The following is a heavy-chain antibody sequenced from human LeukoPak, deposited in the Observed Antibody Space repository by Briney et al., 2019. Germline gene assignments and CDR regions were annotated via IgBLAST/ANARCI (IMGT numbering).Heavy chain of an antibody. CDR3: ARPYYYDSSGYYYYAFDI. J-gene: IGHJ3*02. Sequence: GESLKISCKGSGYSFTSYWIGWVRQMPGKGLEWMGIIYPGDSDTRYSPSFQGQVTISADKSISTAYLQWSSLKASDTAMYYCARPYYYDSSGYYYYAFDIWGQGTIVTVSS. CDR2: IYPGDSDT. CDR1: GYSFTSYW. D-gene: IGHD3-22*01. V-gene: IGHV5-51*01.